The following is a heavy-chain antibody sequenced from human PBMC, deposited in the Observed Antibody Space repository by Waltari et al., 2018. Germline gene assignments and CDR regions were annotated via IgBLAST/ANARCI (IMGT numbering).Heavy chain of an antibody. J-gene: IGHJ3*02. CDR3: ARDSTAAATAFDI. V-gene: IGHV4-4*07. Sequence: QVQLQESGPGLVKPSETLSLTCTVSGGSLSSYYWSWTRQPAGKGLEWIGRIYTSGSTNYNPSLKSRVTMSVDTSKNQFSLKLSSVTAADTAVYYCARDSTAAATAFDIWGQGTMVTVSS. CDR2: IYTSGST. D-gene: IGHD6-13*01. CDR1: GGSLSSYY.